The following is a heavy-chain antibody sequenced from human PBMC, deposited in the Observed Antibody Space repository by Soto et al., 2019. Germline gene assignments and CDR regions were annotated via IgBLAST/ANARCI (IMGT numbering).Heavy chain of an antibody. CDR1: GGSISSYY. CDR3: ARDTTGEAAAQGFDP. J-gene: IGHJ5*02. V-gene: IGHV4-59*01. D-gene: IGHD6-13*01. CDR2: VYYSGST. Sequence: SETLSLTCTVSGGSISSYYWSWIRQPPGKGLEWIGYVYYSGSTNYNPSLKSRVTISVDTSKNQFSLKLSSVTAADTAVYYCARDTTGEAAAQGFDPWGQGTLVTVSS.